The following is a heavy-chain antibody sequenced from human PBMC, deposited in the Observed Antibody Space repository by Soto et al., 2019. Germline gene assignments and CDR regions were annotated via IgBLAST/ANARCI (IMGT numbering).Heavy chain of an antibody. Sequence: QVPLVQSGAEVKKPGASVKVSCKASGYSFTDYHIHWVRQAPGQGLEWLGRINPKSGGTSTAQKFQGWGTMTTDTSIGTASMELTRLTSDDTAIYYCARGDSTDCSNGVCSFFYNHDMDVWGQGTTVTVSS. D-gene: IGHD2-8*01. J-gene: IGHJ6*02. V-gene: IGHV1-2*04. CDR3: ARGDSTDCSNGVCSFFYNHDMDV. CDR1: GYSFTDYH. CDR2: INPKSGGT.